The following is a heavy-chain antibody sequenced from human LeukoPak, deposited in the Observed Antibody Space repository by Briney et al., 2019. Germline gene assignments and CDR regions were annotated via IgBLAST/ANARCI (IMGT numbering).Heavy chain of an antibody. D-gene: IGHD5-18*01. V-gene: IGHV3-11*04. CDR2: ISSSGSTI. CDR1: GFTFSDYY. J-gene: IGHJ6*03. CDR3: AGLGPIWLRHYRDV. Sequence: GGSLRLSRAASGFTFSDYYMSWLRQAPGKGLEWVSYISSSGSTIYYADSVKGRFTISRDNAKNSLYLQMNSLRAEDTAVYYCAGLGPIWLRHYRDVWGKGTTVTVSS.